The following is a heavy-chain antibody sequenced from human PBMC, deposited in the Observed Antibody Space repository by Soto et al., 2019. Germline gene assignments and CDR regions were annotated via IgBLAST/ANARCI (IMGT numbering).Heavy chain of an antibody. CDR2: ISAYNGNT. CDR3: ARDYNDFWRGLFDY. V-gene: IGHV1-18*01. J-gene: IGHJ4*02. Sequence: GASVKVSCKASGYTFTSYGISWVRQAPGQGLEWMGWISAYNGNTNYAQKLQGRVTMTTDTSTSTAYMELRSLRSDDTAVYYCARDYNDFWRGLFDYWGQGSLVIVSS. D-gene: IGHD3-3*01. CDR1: GYTFTSYG.